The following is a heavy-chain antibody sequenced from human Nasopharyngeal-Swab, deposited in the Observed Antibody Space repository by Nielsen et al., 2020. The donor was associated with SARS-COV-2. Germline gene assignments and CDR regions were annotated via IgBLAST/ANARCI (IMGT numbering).Heavy chain of an antibody. V-gene: IGHV3-48*04. CDR3: ARSGVPGSFDY. D-gene: IGHD1-26*01. CDR1: VFTFSSYT. Sequence: WSLKISCATLVFTFSSYTMTWVRQASGKVLQWISYITSGNSVQYADSVRGRFTISRDNAKNSLYLQMNSLTAEDTAVYYCARSGVPGSFDYWGQGTLVTVSS. CDR2: ITSGNSV. J-gene: IGHJ4*01.